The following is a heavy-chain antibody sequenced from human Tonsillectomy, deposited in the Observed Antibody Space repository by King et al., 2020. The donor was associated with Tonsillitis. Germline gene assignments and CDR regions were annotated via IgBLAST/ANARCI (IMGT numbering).Heavy chain of an antibody. CDR3: ARGSEDIYYYDTSGQNAFDI. CDR2: IIPIFGTA. CDR1: GGTFSSYA. D-gene: IGHD3-22*01. V-gene: IGHV1-69*01. J-gene: IGHJ3*02. Sequence: VQLVESGAEVKKPGSSVKVSCKPSGGTFSSYAISWVRQAPGQGIEWMGGIIPIFGTANYAQKFQGRVTVTADESTSTAYMELSSLRSEDTAVYYCARGSEDIYYYDTSGQNAFDIWGQGTMVTVS.